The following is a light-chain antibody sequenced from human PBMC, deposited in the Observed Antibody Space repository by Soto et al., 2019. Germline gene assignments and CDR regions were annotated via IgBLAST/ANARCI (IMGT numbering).Light chain of an antibody. J-gene: IGKJ1*01. Sequence: EIVLTQSPGTLSLSPGEGATLSCRASQSVSSSFLAWYQQKPGQAPRLLIYGASSRAPGIPDRFRGSASGTDFTLTISRLEPEDFVLYYCQQYGSSPWTFGQGTKVEIK. CDR3: QQYGSSPWT. CDR2: GAS. V-gene: IGKV3-20*01. CDR1: QSVSSSF.